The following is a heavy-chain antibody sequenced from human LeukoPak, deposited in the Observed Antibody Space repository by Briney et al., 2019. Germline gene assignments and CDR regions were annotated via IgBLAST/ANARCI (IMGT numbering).Heavy chain of an antibody. CDR2: ISASGGST. V-gene: IGHV3-23*01. J-gene: IGHJ5*02. CDR3: AKDPRFGTAP. CDR1: GFIFSNYD. Sequence: PGKSLRLSCAASGFIFSNYDMHWVRQAPGKGLEWVSTISASGGSTYYADSVKGRFTISRDNSKNALYLQMHSLRAEDTAVYYCAKDPRFGTAPWGQGTLVTVSS. D-gene: IGHD2-8*02.